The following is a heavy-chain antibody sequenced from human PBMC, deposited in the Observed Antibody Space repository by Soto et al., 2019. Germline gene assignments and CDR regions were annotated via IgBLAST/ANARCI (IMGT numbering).Heavy chain of an antibody. CDR2: VNAGNGNT. Sequence: ASVKVSCKASGYTFTSYAMHWVRQAPGQRLEWMGWVNAGNGNTKYSQKFQGRVTITRDTSASTAYMELSSLRSEDTAVNYCASGLGIYYFHYWGQATPVTXSS. CDR1: GYTFTSYA. CDR3: ASGLGIYYFHY. V-gene: IGHV1-3*01. J-gene: IGHJ4*02. D-gene: IGHD1-26*01.